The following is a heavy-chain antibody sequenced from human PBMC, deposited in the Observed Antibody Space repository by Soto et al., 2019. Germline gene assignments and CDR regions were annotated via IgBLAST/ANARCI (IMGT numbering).Heavy chain of an antibody. V-gene: IGHV3-33*01. Sequence: GGSLRLSCAASGFTFSSYGMHWVRQAPGKGLEWVAVIWYDGSNKYYADSVKGRFTISRDNSKNTLYLQMNSLRAEDTAVYYCARGEEYPGDFWSRDYGMDVWGQGTTVTVSS. D-gene: IGHD3-3*01. CDR1: GFTFSSYG. CDR3: ARGEEYPGDFWSRDYGMDV. J-gene: IGHJ6*02. CDR2: IWYDGSNK.